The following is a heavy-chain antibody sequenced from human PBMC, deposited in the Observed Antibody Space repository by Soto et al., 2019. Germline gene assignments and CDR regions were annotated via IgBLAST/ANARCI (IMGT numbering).Heavy chain of an antibody. CDR2: CYYSGST. D-gene: IGHD2-8*01. Sequence: PSETLSLTCTVSGGSISSSSCYWGWIRQPPGKGLEWIGSCYYSGSTYYNPALKSRIIISVDTSKNQFSLNLSSVTAADTAVYYCVRQGYCINGVCYFGAICYWVQGTLVTVSS. J-gene: IGHJ4*02. V-gene: IGHV4-39*01. CDR1: GGSISSSSCY. CDR3: VRQGYCINGVCYFGAICY.